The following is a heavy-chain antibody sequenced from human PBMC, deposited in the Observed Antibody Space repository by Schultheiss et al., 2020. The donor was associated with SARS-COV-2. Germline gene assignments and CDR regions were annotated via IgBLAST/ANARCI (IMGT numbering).Heavy chain of an antibody. D-gene: IGHD4-11*01. CDR3: ARDLRGAATVTTIDY. V-gene: IGHV3-33*01. CDR2: IWYDGSNK. Sequence: GGSLRLSCAASGFTFSSYGMHWVRQAPGKGLEWVAVIWYDGSNKYYADSVKGRFTISRDNSKNTLYLQMNSLRAEDTAVYYCARDLRGAATVTTIDYWGQGNLVTVSS. J-gene: IGHJ4*02. CDR1: GFTFSSYG.